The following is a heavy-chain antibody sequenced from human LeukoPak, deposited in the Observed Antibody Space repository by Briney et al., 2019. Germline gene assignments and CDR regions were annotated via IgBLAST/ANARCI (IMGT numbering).Heavy chain of an antibody. J-gene: IGHJ6*03. Sequence: SETLSLTCTVSGGSISSYYWSWIRQPPGKGLEWIGYIYTSGSTNYNPSLKSRVTISVDTSKNQFSLKLSSVTAADTAVYYCARPRMVRWYYMDVWGKGTTVTVSS. CDR3: ARPRMVRWYYMDV. CDR2: IYTSGST. D-gene: IGHD3-10*01. CDR1: GGSISSYY. V-gene: IGHV4-4*09.